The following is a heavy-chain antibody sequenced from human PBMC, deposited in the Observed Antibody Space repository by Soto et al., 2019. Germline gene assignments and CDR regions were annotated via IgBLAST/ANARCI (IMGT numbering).Heavy chain of an antibody. J-gene: IGHJ4*02. D-gene: IGHD3-3*01. CDR3: ARDFAYFDS. CDR2: VYHTGRT. V-gene: IGHV4-61*01. CDR1: GGSFKIGSYS. Sequence: QVQLQESGPGLVKPSETLSLTCTVSGGSFKIGSYSWSWIRQPPGKGLEWIGYVYHTGRTSYNSSLKSRVSISMDTSKNQFSLNPDSVTAADTAVYFCARDFAYFDSWGQGTLVTVSS.